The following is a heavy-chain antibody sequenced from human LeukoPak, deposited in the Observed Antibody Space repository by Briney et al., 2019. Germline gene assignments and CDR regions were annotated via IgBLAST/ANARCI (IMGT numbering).Heavy chain of an antibody. D-gene: IGHD5-18*01. Sequence: GASVTVSCKPSGYTFSRYYMHWVRQAPGQRLEWMGWINPNSGGTNYAQKFQGRVTMTSDTSISTAYMELSRLRSDDTAVYYCARDGDSVDTAMFPFYWGQGTLVTVSS. J-gene: IGHJ4*02. V-gene: IGHV1-2*02. CDR2: INPNSGGT. CDR1: GYTFSRYY. CDR3: ARDGDSVDTAMFPFY.